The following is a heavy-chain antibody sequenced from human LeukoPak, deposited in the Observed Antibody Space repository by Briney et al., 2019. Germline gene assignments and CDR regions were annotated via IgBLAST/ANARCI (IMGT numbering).Heavy chain of an antibody. Sequence: ASVKVSCKASGYTFTSYGISWVRQAPGQGLEWMGWISAYNGNTNYAQKLQGRVTMTTDTSTSTVYMELSSLRSEDTAVYYCAREYGRLAFDYWGQGTLVTVSS. CDR2: ISAYNGNT. D-gene: IGHD1-14*01. J-gene: IGHJ4*02. CDR3: AREYGRLAFDY. V-gene: IGHV1-18*01. CDR1: GYTFTSYG.